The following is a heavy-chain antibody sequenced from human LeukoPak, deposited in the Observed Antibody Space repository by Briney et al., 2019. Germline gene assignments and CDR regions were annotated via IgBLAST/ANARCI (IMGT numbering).Heavy chain of an antibody. CDR2: ISSSSSTI. CDR1: GFTFSSYS. Sequence: GGSLRLSCAASGFTFSSYSMNWVRQAPGKGLEWVSYISSSSSTIYYADSVKGRFTISRDNAKNSLYLQMNSLRAEDTAVYYCARDGIGSTNNFDYWGQGTLVTVSS. D-gene: IGHD1-26*01. J-gene: IGHJ4*02. V-gene: IGHV3-48*04. CDR3: ARDGIGSTNNFDY.